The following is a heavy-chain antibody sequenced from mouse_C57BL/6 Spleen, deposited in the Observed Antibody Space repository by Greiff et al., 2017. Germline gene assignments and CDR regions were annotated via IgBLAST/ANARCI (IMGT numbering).Heavy chain of an antibody. CDR2: INPSTGGT. J-gene: IGHJ3*01. CDR1: GYSFTGYY. Sequence: EVQLQQSGPELVKPGASVKISCKASGYSFTGYYMNWVKQSPEKSLEWIGEINPSTGGTTYNQKFKAKATLTVDKSSSTAYMQLKSLTSEDSAVYYCAIYDGYYRSFAYWGQGTLVTVSA. D-gene: IGHD2-3*01. V-gene: IGHV1-42*01. CDR3: AIYDGYYRSFAY.